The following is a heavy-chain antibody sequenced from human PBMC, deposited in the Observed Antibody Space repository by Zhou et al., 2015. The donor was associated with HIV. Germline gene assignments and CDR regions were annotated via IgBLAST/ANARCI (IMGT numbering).Heavy chain of an antibody. CDR3: ARGSYGDYSGGRY. D-gene: IGHD4-17*01. Sequence: QVQLVQSGAEVKKPGSSVKVSCKGSGGTLSNYGITWVRQAPGQGLEWMGGIIPFFGSANNAQKFQGRVTITADESTSTAYMELSSLRSEDTAVYYCARGSYGDYSGGRYWGQGTLVTVSS. CDR1: GGTLSNYG. J-gene: IGHJ4*02. CDR2: IIPFFGSA. V-gene: IGHV1-69*12.